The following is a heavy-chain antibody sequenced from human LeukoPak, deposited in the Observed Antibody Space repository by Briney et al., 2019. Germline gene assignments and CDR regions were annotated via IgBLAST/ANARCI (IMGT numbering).Heavy chain of an antibody. CDR2: IRSKAYGGTT. CDR3: TRDLEANDAFDI. V-gene: IGHV3-49*04. CDR1: GFTFGDYA. D-gene: IGHD1-26*01. J-gene: IGHJ3*02. Sequence: GRSLRLSCTASGFTFGDYAMSWVRQAPGKGLEWVGFIRSKAYGGTTEYAASVKGRFTISRDDSKSIAYLQMNSLKTEDTAVYYCTRDLEANDAFDIWGQGTMVTVSS.